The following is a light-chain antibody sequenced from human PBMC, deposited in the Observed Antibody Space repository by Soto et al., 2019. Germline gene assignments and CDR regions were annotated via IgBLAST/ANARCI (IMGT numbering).Light chain of an antibody. CDR3: LQHNNYPPT. CDR1: QDIRID. CDR2: AAS. Sequence: DIQMTQSPSSLSASVGDRVTITCRASQDIRIDLGWFQQKPGKAPKRLIYAASSLQSGVPSRFSGSGSGTECTLTISSLQPEDFATYYCLQHNNYPPTFGQGTKVE. J-gene: IGKJ1*01. V-gene: IGKV1-17*01.